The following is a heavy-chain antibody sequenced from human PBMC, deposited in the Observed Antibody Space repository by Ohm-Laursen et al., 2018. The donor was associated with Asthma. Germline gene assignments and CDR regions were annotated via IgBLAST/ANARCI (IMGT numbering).Heavy chain of an antibody. Sequence: SLRLSCAASGFTFSDYYMSWIRQAPGKGLEWVSYISSSGSTIYYADSVKGRFTISRDNAKNSLYLQMNSLRAEDTAVYYCARCSSSWYTWFDPWGQGTLVTVSS. CDR1: GFTFSDYY. CDR3: ARCSSSWYTWFDP. CDR2: ISSSGSTI. J-gene: IGHJ5*02. D-gene: IGHD6-13*01. V-gene: IGHV3-11*01.